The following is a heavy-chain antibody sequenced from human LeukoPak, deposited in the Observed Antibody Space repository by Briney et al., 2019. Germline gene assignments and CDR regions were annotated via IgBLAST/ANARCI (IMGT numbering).Heavy chain of an antibody. V-gene: IGHV1-18*01. CDR1: GYTFTSYG. Sequence: GASVKVSCKASGYTFTSYGISWARQAPGQGLEWMGWISAYNGNTNYAQKLQGRVTMTTDTSTSTAYMELRSLRSDDTAVYYCARAPWGSGSYYYYMDVWGKGTTVTISS. CDR2: ISAYNGNT. CDR3: ARAPWGSGSYYYYMDV. D-gene: IGHD6-19*01. J-gene: IGHJ6*03.